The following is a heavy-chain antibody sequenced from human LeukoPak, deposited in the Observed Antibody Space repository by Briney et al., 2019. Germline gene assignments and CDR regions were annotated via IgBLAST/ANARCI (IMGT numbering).Heavy chain of an antibody. CDR2: ISAYNGNT. V-gene: IGHV1-18*01. Sequence: ASVKVSCKASGYTFTSYGISWVRQAPGQGLEWMGWISAYNGNTNYAQKLQGRVTMTTDTSTSTAYMELRSLRSDDTAVYYCARVIWFGELTNHFAYWGQGTLVTVSS. CDR1: GYTFTSYG. J-gene: IGHJ4*02. D-gene: IGHD3-10*01. CDR3: ARVIWFGELTNHFAY.